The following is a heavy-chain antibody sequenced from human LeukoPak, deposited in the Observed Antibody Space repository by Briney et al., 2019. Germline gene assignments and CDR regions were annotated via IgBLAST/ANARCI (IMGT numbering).Heavy chain of an antibody. CDR3: ARDRGVVVTHYYYYYYGMDV. CDR2: IYYSGST. CDR1: GGSISSYY. V-gene: IGHV4-59*01. D-gene: IGHD2-21*02. Sequence: SETLSLTCTVSGGSISSYYWSWIRQPPGKGLEWIGYIYYSGSTNYNPSLKSRVTISVDTSKNQFSLKLSSVTAADTAVYYCARDRGVVVTHYYYYYYGMDVWGQGTTVTVSS. J-gene: IGHJ6*02.